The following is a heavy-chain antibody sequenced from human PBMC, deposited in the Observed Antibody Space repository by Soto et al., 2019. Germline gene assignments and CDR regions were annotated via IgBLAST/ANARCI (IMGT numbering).Heavy chain of an antibody. D-gene: IGHD6-6*01. CDR3: ARGSIAARPGAFDI. CDR2: INPNSGGT. V-gene: IGHV1-2*04. Sequence: GASVKVSCKASGYTFTGYYMHWVRQAPGQGLEWMGWINPNSGGTNYAQKFQGWVTMTRDTSISTAYMELSRLRSDDTAVYYCARGSIAARPGAFDIWGQGTMVTVS. CDR1: GYTFTGYY. J-gene: IGHJ3*02.